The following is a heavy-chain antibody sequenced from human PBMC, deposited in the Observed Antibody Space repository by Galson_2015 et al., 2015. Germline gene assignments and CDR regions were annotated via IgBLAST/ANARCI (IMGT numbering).Heavy chain of an antibody. V-gene: IGHV1-58*01. CDR2: IVVGSGDT. Sequence: SVKVSCKASGFTFTSSTVQWVRQARRQRLEWIGWIVVGSGDTNYAQNFQERLTITRDMSTSTAYMELSSLRSEDTAVYYCAAEVLKTADFDSWGQGTLVSVSS. CDR3: AAEVLKTADFDS. D-gene: IGHD7-27*01. J-gene: IGHJ4*02. CDR1: GFTFTSST.